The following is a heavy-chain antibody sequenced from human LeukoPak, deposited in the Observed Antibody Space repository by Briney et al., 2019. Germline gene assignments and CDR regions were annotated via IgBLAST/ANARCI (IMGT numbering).Heavy chain of an antibody. Sequence: PGRSLRLSCAASGFTFSSYGMHWVRQAPGKGLEWVAVISYDGSNKYYADSVKGRFTISRDNSKNTLYLQMNSLRAEDTAVYYCAKDLVYYYGSGSYYNLDVDYWGQGTLVTVSS. V-gene: IGHV3-30*18. CDR3: AKDLVYYYGSGSYYNLDVDY. J-gene: IGHJ4*02. CDR1: GFTFSSYG. D-gene: IGHD3-10*01. CDR2: ISYDGSNK.